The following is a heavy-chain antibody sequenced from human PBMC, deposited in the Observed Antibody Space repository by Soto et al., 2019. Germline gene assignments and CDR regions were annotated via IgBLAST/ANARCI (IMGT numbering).Heavy chain of an antibody. J-gene: IGHJ3*02. CDR2: ISPNSGGT. D-gene: IGHD3-3*01. Sequence: ASVKVSCKASGYTFTGYYMHWVRQAPGQGLEWMGWISPNSGGTNYAQKFQGRVTMTRDTSISTAYVELSRLRSDDTAVYYCARSATYYDFWSENWAFDIWGQGTMVTVSS. CDR1: GYTFTGYY. CDR3: ARSATYYDFWSENWAFDI. V-gene: IGHV1-2*02.